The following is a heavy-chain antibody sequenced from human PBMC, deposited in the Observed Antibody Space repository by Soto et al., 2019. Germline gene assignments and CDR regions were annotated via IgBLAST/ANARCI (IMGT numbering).Heavy chain of an antibody. CDR1: GGSFSGYY. J-gene: IGHJ4*02. V-gene: IGHV4-34*01. CDR2: INHSGST. D-gene: IGHD3-3*01. Sequence: SETLSLTCAVYGGSFSGYYWSWIRQPPGKGLEWIGEINHSGSTNYNPSLKSRVTISVDTSKNQFSLKLSSVTAADTAVYYCARGIDYDSHGNDYWGQGTLVTVSS. CDR3: ARGIDYDSHGNDY.